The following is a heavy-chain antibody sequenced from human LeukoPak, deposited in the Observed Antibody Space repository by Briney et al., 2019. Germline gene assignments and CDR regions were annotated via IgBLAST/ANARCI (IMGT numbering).Heavy chain of an antibody. CDR3: ATPYDSSGYIFDY. CDR1: GGTFSSYA. Sequence: GSSVKVSCKASGGTFSSYAISWVRQAPGQGLEWMGGIIPIFGTANYAQKFQGRVTITADESTSTAYMELSSLRSEDTAVYYCATPYDSSGYIFDYWGQGTLVTVSS. V-gene: IGHV1-69*01. D-gene: IGHD3-22*01. CDR2: IIPIFGTA. J-gene: IGHJ4*02.